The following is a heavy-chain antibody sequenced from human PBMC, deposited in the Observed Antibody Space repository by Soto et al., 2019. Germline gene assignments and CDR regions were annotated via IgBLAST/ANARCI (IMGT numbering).Heavy chain of an antibody. CDR1: GFTFSSYS. CDR2: ISSSSSTI. Sequence: ESGGGLVQPGGSLRLSCAASGFTFSSYSMNWVRQAPGKGLEWVSYISSSSSTIYYADSVKGRFTISRDNAKNSLYLQMNSLRDKDTAVYYCARTVRGVIHNYYYYGMDVWGQGTTVTVSS. V-gene: IGHV3-48*02. D-gene: IGHD3-10*01. CDR3: ARTVRGVIHNYYYYGMDV. J-gene: IGHJ6*02.